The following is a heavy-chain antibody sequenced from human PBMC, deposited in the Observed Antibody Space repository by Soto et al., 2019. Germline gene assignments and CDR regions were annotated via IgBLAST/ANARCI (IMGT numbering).Heavy chain of an antibody. J-gene: IGHJ6*02. V-gene: IGHV4-34*01. D-gene: IGHD6-6*01. Sequence: SETLSLTCAVYGGSFSGYYWSWIRQPPGKGLEWIGEINHSGSTYYNPSLKSRVTISVDTSKNQFSLKLSSVTAADTAVYYCARESSSSSAYGMDVWGQGTTVTVSS. CDR2: INHSGST. CDR3: ARESSSSSAYGMDV. CDR1: GGSFSGYY.